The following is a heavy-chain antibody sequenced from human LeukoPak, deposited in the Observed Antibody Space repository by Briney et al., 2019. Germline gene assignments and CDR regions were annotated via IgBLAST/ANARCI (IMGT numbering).Heavy chain of an antibody. CDR1: GITFTSYA. Sequence: PGGSLRLPCAASGITFTSYAMSWVRQAPGKGLEWVSAVSGSGASTYYADSVKGRFTISRDNSKNTLYLQMNSLRAEDTAVYYCAKGVPDGGNFDYWGQGTLVTVSS. CDR2: VSGSGAST. D-gene: IGHD3-16*01. V-gene: IGHV3-23*01. CDR3: AKGVPDGGNFDY. J-gene: IGHJ4*02.